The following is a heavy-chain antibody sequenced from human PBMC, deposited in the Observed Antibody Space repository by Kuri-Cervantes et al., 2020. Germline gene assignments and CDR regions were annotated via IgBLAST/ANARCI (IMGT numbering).Heavy chain of an antibody. V-gene: IGHV3-33*01. J-gene: IGHJ6*02. CDR3: ARDSYCSSTSCYDYYYYGMDV. D-gene: IGHD2-2*01. CDR2: IWYDGSNK. CDR1: GFTFSSYG. Sequence: SLKISCAASGFTFSSYGMHWVRQAPGKGLEWVAVIWYDGSNKYYADSVKGRFTISRDNSKNTLYLQMNSLRAEDTAVYYCARDSYCSSTSCYDYYYYGMDVWGQGTTVTVSS.